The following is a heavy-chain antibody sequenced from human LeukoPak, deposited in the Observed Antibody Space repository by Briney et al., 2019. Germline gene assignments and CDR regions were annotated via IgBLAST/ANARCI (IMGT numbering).Heavy chain of an antibody. J-gene: IGHJ5*02. CDR3: ARGLEGDNWFDP. CDR2: IIPIFGTA. V-gene: IGHV1-69*05. D-gene: IGHD3-16*01. Sequence: GSSVKVSCKASGGTFSSYAISWVRQAPGQGLEWMGGIIPIFGTANYAQRFQGRVTITTDESTSTAYMELSSLRSEDTAVYYCARGLEGDNWFDPWGQGTLVTVSS. CDR1: GGTFSSYA.